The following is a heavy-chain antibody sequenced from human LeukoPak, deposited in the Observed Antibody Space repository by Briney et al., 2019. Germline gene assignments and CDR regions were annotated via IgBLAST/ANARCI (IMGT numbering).Heavy chain of an antibody. J-gene: IGHJ4*02. CDR3: ASGSSSWYYFDY. V-gene: IGHV3-7*01. Sequence: GGSLRLSCAASGFTFSSYWMSWVRQAPGKGLEGVANIKQDGSEKYYVDSVKGRFTISRDNAKNSLYLQMNSLRAEDTAVYYCASGSSSWYYFDYWGQGTLVTVSS. CDR1: GFTFSSYW. D-gene: IGHD6-13*01. CDR2: IKQDGSEK.